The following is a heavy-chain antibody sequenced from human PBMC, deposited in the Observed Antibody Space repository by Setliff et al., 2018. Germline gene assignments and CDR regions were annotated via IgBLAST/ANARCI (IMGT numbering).Heavy chain of an antibody. CDR2: IYSSGST. J-gene: IGHJ4*02. CDR3: ARESRYYYDNLGTLDY. CDR1: GGSISNGNNY. Sequence: SETLSLTCTVSGGSISNGNNYWNWIRQPAGKGLEWIGYIYSSGSTYYNPSLKSRVSISVDTSKNQFSLKLSSVTAADTAVYYCARESRYYYDNLGTLDYWGQGTLVTVSS. V-gene: IGHV4-30-4*08. D-gene: IGHD3-22*01.